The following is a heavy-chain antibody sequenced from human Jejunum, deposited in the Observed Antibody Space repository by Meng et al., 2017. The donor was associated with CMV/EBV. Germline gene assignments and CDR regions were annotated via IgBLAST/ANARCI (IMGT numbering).Heavy chain of an antibody. Sequence: ITGVRQAPGQGLEWMGGIIPIPRTSSYEQKVQDRVTITTDASRSTAYMELSSLRSEDTVVYYCARSDYYDSRGKNYYKYYGMDVWGQGTTVTVSS. J-gene: IGHJ6*02. CDR3: ARSDYYDSRGKNYYKYYGMDV. V-gene: IGHV1-69*16. D-gene: IGHD3-22*01. CDR2: IIPIPRTS.